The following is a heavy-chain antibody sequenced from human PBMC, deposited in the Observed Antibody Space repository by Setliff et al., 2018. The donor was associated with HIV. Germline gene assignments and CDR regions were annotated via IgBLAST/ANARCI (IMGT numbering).Heavy chain of an antibody. CDR2: IYYSGST. CDR3: ARDAVEASIPGGWFDS. CDR1: GGSISSYY. D-gene: IGHD2-21*01. J-gene: IGHJ5*01. Sequence: SETLSLTCTVSGGSISSYYWSWIRQPPGKGLEWIGYIYYSGSTNYNPSLKSRVTISVDTSKNQFSLKLTSVTAADTAVYFCARDAVEASIPGGWFDSWGPGTLVTVS. V-gene: IGHV4-59*01.